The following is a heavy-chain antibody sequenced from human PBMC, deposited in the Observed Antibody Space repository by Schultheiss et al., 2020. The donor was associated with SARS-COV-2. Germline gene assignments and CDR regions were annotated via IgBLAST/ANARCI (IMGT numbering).Heavy chain of an antibody. CDR2: ISWNSGSI. CDR3: ARGNVVVTHWYFDL. Sequence: LSLSCTVSGGSISSGGHYWSWIRQLPGKGLEWVSGISWNSGSIGYADSVKGRFTISRDNSKNTLYLQMNSLRAEDTAVYYCARGNVVVTHWYFDLWGRGTLVTVSS. CDR1: GGSISSGGHY. V-gene: IGHV3-23*01. D-gene: IGHD2-21*02. J-gene: IGHJ2*01.